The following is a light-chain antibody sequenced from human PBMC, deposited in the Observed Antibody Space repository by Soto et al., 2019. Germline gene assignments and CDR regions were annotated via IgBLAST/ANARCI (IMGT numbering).Light chain of an antibody. V-gene: IGLV4-69*01. CDR1: SGYSTYA. Sequence: QPVLTQSPSASASLGASVKLTCTLSSGYSTYAIAWHQQQSEKGPRFLMKINYDGTHSKGDGFFDRFSGSSSGAERHLTISCLQSEDEADYYCQSLGTGIQVFGGGTKATV. J-gene: IGLJ3*02. CDR3: QSLGTGIQV. CDR2: INYDGTH.